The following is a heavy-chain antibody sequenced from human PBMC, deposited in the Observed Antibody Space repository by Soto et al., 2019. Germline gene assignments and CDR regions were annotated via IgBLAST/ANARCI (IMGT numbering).Heavy chain of an antibody. CDR2: IYYSGST. CDR3: ARSDGRY. V-gene: IGHV4-59*01. Sequence: PSKTLSLTCTVSGGSISSYYWSWIRQPPGKGLEWIGYIYYSGSTNYNPSLKSRVTISVDTSKNQFSLKLSSVTAADTAVYYCARSDGRYWGQGTLVTVSS. CDR1: GGSISSYY. J-gene: IGHJ4*02.